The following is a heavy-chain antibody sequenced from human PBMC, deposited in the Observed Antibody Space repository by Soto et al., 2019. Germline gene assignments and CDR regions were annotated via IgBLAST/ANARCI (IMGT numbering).Heavy chain of an antibody. CDR1: GGSLSGYY. CDR2: INHSGST. Sequence: SETLSLTCAVYGGSLSGYYWSWIRQPPGKGLEWIGEINHSGSTNYNPSLKSRVTISVDTSKNQFSPKLSSVTAADTAVYYCARGPLAIFGVVIDEYNWFDPWGQGTLVTVSS. J-gene: IGHJ5*02. D-gene: IGHD3-3*01. V-gene: IGHV4-34*01. CDR3: ARGPLAIFGVVIDEYNWFDP.